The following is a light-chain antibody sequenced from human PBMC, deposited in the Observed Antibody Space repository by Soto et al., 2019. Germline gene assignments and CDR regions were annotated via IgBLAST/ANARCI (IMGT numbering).Light chain of an antibody. J-gene: IGKJ4*01. CDR1: QSVSSY. V-gene: IGKV3-11*01. CDR2: DAS. CDR3: QQRSNLPPT. Sequence: EIVLTQSPATLSLSKGERATLSCRASQSVSSYLAWYQQKPGQAPRLLIYDASNRATGIPARFSGSGSGTDFTLTISSLEPEDFAVYYCQQRSNLPPTFCGGSNVDI.